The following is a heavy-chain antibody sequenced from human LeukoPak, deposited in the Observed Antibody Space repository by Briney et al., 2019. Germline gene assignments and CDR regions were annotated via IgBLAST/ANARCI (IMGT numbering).Heavy chain of an antibody. CDR2: ISYDGSNK. J-gene: IGHJ1*01. Sequence: GGSLRLSCAASGFTFSSYAMHWVRQAPGKGLEWVAVISYDGSNKYYADSVKGRFTISRDNSKNTLYLQMNSLRAEDTAVYYCAKDLESLSEYFQHWGQGTLVTVSS. V-gene: IGHV3-30-3*01. CDR3: AKDLESLSEYFQH. CDR1: GFTFSSYA.